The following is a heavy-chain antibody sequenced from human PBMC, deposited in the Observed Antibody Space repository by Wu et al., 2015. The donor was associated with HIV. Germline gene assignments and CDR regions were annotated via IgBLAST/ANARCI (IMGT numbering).Heavy chain of an antibody. CDR1: GGTFSSYA. V-gene: IGHV1-69*05. D-gene: IGHD3-22*01. Sequence: QVQLVQSGAEVKKPGSSVKVSCKASGGTFSSYAISWVRQAPGQGLEWMGGIIPIFGTANYAQKFQGRVTITTDESTSTAYMELSSLRSEDTAVYYCARGYFDSSGYYRSYYYYYGMDVWGQGTTVTVSS. CDR3: ARGYFDSSGYYRSYYYYYGMDV. J-gene: IGHJ6*02. CDR2: IIPIFGTA.